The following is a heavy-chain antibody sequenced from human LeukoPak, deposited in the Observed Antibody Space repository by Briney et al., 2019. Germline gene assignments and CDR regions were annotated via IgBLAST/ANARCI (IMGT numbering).Heavy chain of an antibody. V-gene: IGHV1-8*01. CDR2: MNPNSGNT. CDR3: ARVAGNCGGDCYRLVY. CDR1: GYTFTTYD. D-gene: IGHD2-21*01. Sequence: GASVKVSCKAPGYTFTTYDINWVRQATGQGLEWMAWMNPNSGNTGYAQKFQGRVTMTRNTSISTAYMELSSLRSEDTAAYYCARVAGNCGGDCYRLVYWGQGTLVTVAS. J-gene: IGHJ4*02.